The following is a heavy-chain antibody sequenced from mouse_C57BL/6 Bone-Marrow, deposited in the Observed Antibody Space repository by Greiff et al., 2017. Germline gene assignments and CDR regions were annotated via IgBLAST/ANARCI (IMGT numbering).Heavy chain of an antibody. J-gene: IGHJ4*01. Sequence: EVMLVESGGDLVKPGGSLKLSCAASGFTFSSYGMSWVRQTPDKRLEWVATISSGGSYTYYPDSVKGRFTISRDNAKNTRYLQMSSLKSEDTAMYYCARDGYGPYYDMDYWGQGTSVTVSS. V-gene: IGHV5-6*01. D-gene: IGHD2-2*01. CDR1: GFTFSSYG. CDR2: ISSGGSYT. CDR3: ARDGYGPYYDMDY.